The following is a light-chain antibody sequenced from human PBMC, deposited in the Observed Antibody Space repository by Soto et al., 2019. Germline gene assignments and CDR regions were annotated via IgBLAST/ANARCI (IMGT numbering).Light chain of an antibody. Sequence: AIQLTQSPSSLSASVGDRITITCRASQGISSALAWYQQKPGKAPKLLIYDASSLESGVPSRFSGSGSGTDFTLTISSLLPEDFATYYCQQVNSYLSITFGQGTRLEIK. CDR2: DAS. V-gene: IGKV1-13*02. CDR3: QQVNSYLSIT. J-gene: IGKJ5*01. CDR1: QGISSA.